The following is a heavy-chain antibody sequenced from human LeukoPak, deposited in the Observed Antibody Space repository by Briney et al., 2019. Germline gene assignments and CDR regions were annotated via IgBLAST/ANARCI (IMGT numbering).Heavy chain of an antibody. Sequence: HPGGSLRLSCAASGFTFSSYAMHWVRQAPGKGLEWVAVISYDGSNKYYADSVKGRSTISRDNSKNTLYLQMNSLRAEDTAVYYCASPGFIAVEDYWGQGTLVTVSS. D-gene: IGHD6-19*01. CDR2: ISYDGSNK. CDR3: ASPGFIAVEDY. CDR1: GFTFSSYA. J-gene: IGHJ4*02. V-gene: IGHV3-30-3*01.